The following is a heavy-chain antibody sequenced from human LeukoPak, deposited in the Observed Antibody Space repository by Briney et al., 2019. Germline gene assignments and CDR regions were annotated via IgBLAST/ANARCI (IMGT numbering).Heavy chain of an antibody. Sequence: SETPSLTCTVSGGSVSSGSYYWSWIRQPPGKGLEWIGYIYYSGSTNYNSSLKSRVTISVDTSKNQFSLKLSSVTAADTAVYYCARGKGIAAVWGQGTLVTVSS. CDR1: GGSVSSGSYY. J-gene: IGHJ4*02. CDR3: ARGKGIAAV. CDR2: IYYSGST. D-gene: IGHD6-13*01. V-gene: IGHV4-61*01.